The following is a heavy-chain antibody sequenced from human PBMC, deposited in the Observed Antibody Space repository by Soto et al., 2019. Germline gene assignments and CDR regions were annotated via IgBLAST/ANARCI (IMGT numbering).Heavy chain of an antibody. CDR1: GFNLSHPW. CDR3: TTGIYYDILTGYHNVAY. V-gene: IGHV3-15*01. CDR2: IKSKTDGGTA. J-gene: IGHJ4*02. Sequence: GGSLRLSCVASGFNLSHPWMTWVRQAAGKGLEWVGRIKSKTDGGTADYAAPAKGRATISRDDSKNTVYLQMNSLKTEDTAVYYCTTGIYYDILTGYHNVAYWGQGALVTVSS. D-gene: IGHD3-9*01.